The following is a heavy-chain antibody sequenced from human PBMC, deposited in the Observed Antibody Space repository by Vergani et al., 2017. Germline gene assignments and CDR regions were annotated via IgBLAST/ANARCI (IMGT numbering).Heavy chain of an antibody. CDR2: ISYDGSNK. Sequence: VQLVESGGGVVQPGRSLRLSCAASGFTFSSYGMHWVRQAPGKGLEWVAVISYDGSNKYYADSVKGRFTISRDNSKNTLYLQMNSLRAEDTAVYYCAKDREMATIRGDWFDPWGQGTLVTVSS. D-gene: IGHD5-24*01. J-gene: IGHJ5*02. CDR3: AKDREMATIRGDWFDP. CDR1: GFTFSSYG. V-gene: IGHV3-30*18.